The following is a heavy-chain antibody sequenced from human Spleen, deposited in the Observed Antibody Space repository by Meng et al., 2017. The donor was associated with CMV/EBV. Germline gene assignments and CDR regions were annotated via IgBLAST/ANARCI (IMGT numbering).Heavy chain of an antibody. D-gene: IGHD5-12*01. CDR1: FTFSEHY. CDR3: AGDLLGYSAYGVRYFDL. Sequence: FTFSEHYMSWIRQAPGKGLEWLSYISGTSSTIYEANSVKGRFTVSRDNAKKSLYLQMNSLRAEDTAVYYCAGDLLGYSAYGVRYFDLWGRGTLVTVSS. J-gene: IGHJ2*01. CDR2: ISGTSSTI. V-gene: IGHV3-11*01.